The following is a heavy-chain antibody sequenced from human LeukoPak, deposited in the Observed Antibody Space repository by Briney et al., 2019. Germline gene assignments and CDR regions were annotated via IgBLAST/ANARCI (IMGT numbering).Heavy chain of an antibody. CDR1: GYTFTGYY. J-gene: IGHJ4*02. CDR2: INPNSGGT. D-gene: IGHD5-18*01. Sequence: ASVKVSCKASGYTFTGYYMHWVRQAPGQGLEWMGRINPNSGGTNYAQKFQGRVTMTRDTSISTAYMELSRRRSDDTAVYYSARGTHTWIQLWLPDYWGQGTLVTVSS. CDR3: ARGTHTWIQLWLPDY. V-gene: IGHV1-2*06.